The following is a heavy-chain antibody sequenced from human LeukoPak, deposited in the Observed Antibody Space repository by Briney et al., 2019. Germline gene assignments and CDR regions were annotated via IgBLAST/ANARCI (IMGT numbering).Heavy chain of an antibody. CDR1: GFTFSVYW. Sequence: GGSLRLSCAASGFTFSVYWMTWVRQAPGKGLEWVANIKKDGSEKHYVDSVKGRFTISRDNAKNSLYLQMNSLSVEDTAVYYCAGIAVAGFGSAFDIWGQGTMVTVSS. D-gene: IGHD6-19*01. J-gene: IGHJ3*02. V-gene: IGHV3-7*01. CDR2: IKKDGSEK. CDR3: AGIAVAGFGSAFDI.